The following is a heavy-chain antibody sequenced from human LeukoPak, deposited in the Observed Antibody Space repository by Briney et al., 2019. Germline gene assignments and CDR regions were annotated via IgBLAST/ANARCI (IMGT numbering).Heavy chain of an antibody. CDR1: GASISSYC. CDR3: ARAYVPGGIIDY. V-gene: IGHV4-59*01. Sequence: SETLSLTCTVSGASISSYCWSWIRQPPGKGLEWIGYIHFSGNTNTKSSLKSRVTISADTSKNQFSLKLNSVTAVDTAVYYCARAYVPGGIIDYWGQGTLVTVSS. J-gene: IGHJ4*02. CDR2: IHFSGNT. D-gene: IGHD2-2*01.